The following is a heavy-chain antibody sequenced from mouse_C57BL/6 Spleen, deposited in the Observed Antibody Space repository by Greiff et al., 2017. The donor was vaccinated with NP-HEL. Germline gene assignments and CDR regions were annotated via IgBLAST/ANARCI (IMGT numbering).Heavy chain of an antibody. D-gene: IGHD1-1*01. Sequence: QVQLQQSGPELVKPGASVKLSCKASGYTFTSYDINWVKQRPGQGLEGIGWLYPREGSTKYNEKLKGKATLTVDTSSSTAYMELHSLTSEDSAVYFFARGDGSSLAWFAYWGQGTLVTVSA. CDR1: GYTFTSYD. J-gene: IGHJ3*01. CDR3: ARGDGSSLAWFAY. CDR2: LYPREGST. V-gene: IGHV1-85*01.